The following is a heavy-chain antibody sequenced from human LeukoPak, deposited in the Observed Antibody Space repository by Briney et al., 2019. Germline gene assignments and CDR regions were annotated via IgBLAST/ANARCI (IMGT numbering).Heavy chain of an antibody. CDR1: GFTFDDYG. V-gene: IGHV3-49*04. D-gene: IGHD1-20*01. CDR2: IRNKAYGGTA. J-gene: IGHJ4*02. Sequence: GGSLRLSCAASGFTFDDYGMSWVRQAPGKGLEWVGFIRNKAYGGTAEYAASVKGRFTISRDDSKSIAYLQMNSLKTEDTAVYYCARGIIGLRGFDYWGQGTLVTVSS. CDR3: ARGIIGLRGFDY.